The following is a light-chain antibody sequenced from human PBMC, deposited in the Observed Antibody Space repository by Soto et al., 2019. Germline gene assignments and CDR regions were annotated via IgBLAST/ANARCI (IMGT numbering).Light chain of an antibody. CDR1: SGDVGGYNY. Sequence: QSVLTQPPSASGSPGQSVTISCTGTSGDVGGYNYVSWYQQHPGKAPKLMIFEVSERPSGVPDRFSASKSGNTASLTVSGLQAEDEADYYCSSYAGSNNYVFGTGTTLTVL. J-gene: IGLJ1*01. CDR2: EVS. V-gene: IGLV2-8*01. CDR3: SSYAGSNNYV.